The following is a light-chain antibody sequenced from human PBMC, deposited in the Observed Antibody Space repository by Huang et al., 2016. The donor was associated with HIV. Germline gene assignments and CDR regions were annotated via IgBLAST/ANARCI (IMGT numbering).Light chain of an antibody. CDR3: QQYNNWPQT. CDR2: GAS. J-gene: IGKJ2*01. CDR1: QSVNNN. Sequence: EIVMTQSPAPLSVSPGERATLSCRASQSVNNNLAWYQQKPGQAPRLLIYGASTRATGVPARFSGSGSGTEFTLTISSLQSEDFAVYYCQQYNNWPQTFGQGTKLEIK. V-gene: IGKV3-15*01.